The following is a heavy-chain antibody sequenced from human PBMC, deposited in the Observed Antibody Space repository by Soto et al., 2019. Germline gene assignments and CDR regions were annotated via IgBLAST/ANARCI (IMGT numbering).Heavy chain of an antibody. CDR1: GGTFSRSA. Sequence: QVQLVQSGAEVKKPGSSVKVSCKASGGTFSRSAINWVRQAPGQGLEWMGGIIPVFGKANYAQKFQGRVTITADESTTTGYMDLRSLTSDDTAVYYCARDGTLYDSSGYYYVYWGQGSLVTVSS. D-gene: IGHD3-22*01. V-gene: IGHV1-69*01. J-gene: IGHJ4*02. CDR2: IIPVFGKA. CDR3: ARDGTLYDSSGYYYVY.